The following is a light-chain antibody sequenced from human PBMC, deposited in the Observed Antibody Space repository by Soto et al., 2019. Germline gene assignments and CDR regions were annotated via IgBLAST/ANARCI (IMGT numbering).Light chain of an antibody. V-gene: IGLV2-14*01. Sequence: QSVLTQPASVSGSPGQSITISCTGTSSDVGGYDYVSWYQLHSGKAPKLMVFEVNNRPSGVSYRFSGPKSGNTASLTIYGLQAEDEADYFCSSYSISTAYLFGTGTKVTVL. CDR3: SSYSISTAYL. CDR1: SSDVGGYDY. J-gene: IGLJ1*01. CDR2: EVN.